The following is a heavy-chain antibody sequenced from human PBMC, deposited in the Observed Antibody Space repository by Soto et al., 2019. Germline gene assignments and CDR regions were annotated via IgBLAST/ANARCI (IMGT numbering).Heavy chain of an antibody. J-gene: IGHJ3*02. D-gene: IGHD3-22*01. V-gene: IGHV1-69*12. CDR1: GGTFSSYA. CDR2: IIPIFGTA. Sequence: QVQLVQSGAEVKKPGSSVKVSCKASGGTFSSYAISWVRQAPGQGLEWMGGIIPIFGTANYAQKFQGRVTITADESTSTAYRELSSLRSEDTAVYYCARDRYYYDSSGYYRPWDAFDIWGQGTMVTVSS. CDR3: ARDRYYYDSSGYYRPWDAFDI.